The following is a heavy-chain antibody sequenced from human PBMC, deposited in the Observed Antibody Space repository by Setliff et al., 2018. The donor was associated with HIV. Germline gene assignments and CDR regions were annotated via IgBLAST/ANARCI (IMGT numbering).Heavy chain of an antibody. V-gene: IGHV1-18*01. CDR2: ISAYNGNT. Sequence: GASVKVSCKASGYTFTNFGITWVRQAPGQGLEWMGWISAYNGNTKYSQKFQGRVTITRDTSASTAYMELSSLRSDDTAVYYCARQDGTTMLSKDFDYWGQGTLVTVSS. D-gene: IGHD4-17*01. J-gene: IGHJ4*02. CDR3: ARQDGTTMLSKDFDY. CDR1: GYTFTNFG.